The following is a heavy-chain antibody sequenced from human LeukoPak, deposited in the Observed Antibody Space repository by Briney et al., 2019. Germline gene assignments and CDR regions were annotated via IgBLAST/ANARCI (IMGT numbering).Heavy chain of an antibody. CDR2: IYPDDSDT. J-gene: IGHJ4*02. CDR3: ARHRKDIGFDS. Sequence: GESLKISCKGSGYSFSSYWIGWVRQMPGKGLEWMGIIYPDDSDTRYSPSFQGQVTITADKSISTAYLQWSSLKASDTAMYYCARHRKDIGFDSWGQGTLVTVSS. D-gene: IGHD2-15*01. CDR1: GYSFSSYW. V-gene: IGHV5-51*01.